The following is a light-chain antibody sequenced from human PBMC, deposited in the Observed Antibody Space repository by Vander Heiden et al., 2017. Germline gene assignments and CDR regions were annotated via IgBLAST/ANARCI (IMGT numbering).Light chain of an antibody. J-gene: IGKJ4*01. CDR2: LGS. CDR1: RSLLHSNGYNY. CDR3: MQALQTPLT. V-gene: IGKV2-28*01. Sequence: DIVMTQSPLSPPVTPGEPASISCRSSRSLLHSNGYNYLDWYLQKPGQSPQLLIYLGSNRASGVPDRFSGSGSGTDFTLKISRVEAEDVGVYYCMQALQTPLTFGGGTKVEIK.